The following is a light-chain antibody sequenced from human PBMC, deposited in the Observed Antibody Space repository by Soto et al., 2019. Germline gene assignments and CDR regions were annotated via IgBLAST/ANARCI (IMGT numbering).Light chain of an antibody. Sequence: QSVLTQPASVSGSPGQSITISCTGTSSDVGGYNYVCWYQQHPGKAPKLMIYGVSNRPSGVSNRFSGSKSGNTASLSISGLQAEYEADYYCSSYTTTGTVIFGGGTKLTVL. CDR2: GVS. V-gene: IGLV2-14*01. CDR1: SSDVGGYNY. CDR3: SSYTTTGTVI. J-gene: IGLJ2*01.